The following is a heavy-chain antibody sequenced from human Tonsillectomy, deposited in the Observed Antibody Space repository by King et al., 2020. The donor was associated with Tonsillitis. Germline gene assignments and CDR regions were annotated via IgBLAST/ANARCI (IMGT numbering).Heavy chain of an antibody. CDR2: ISYDGSTK. Sequence: VPLQESGGGVVQPGRSLRLSCEASGFSFSSYGMNWVRQAPGKGLEWVAVISYDGSTKFYADSVKGRFTISRDNSKSTLYLQMKSLRVEDTSLYYCAKSGDSYGFDSWGQGILVTVSS. V-gene: IGHV3-30*18. CDR1: GFSFSSYG. J-gene: IGHJ4*02. D-gene: IGHD5-18*01. CDR3: AKSGDSYGFDS.